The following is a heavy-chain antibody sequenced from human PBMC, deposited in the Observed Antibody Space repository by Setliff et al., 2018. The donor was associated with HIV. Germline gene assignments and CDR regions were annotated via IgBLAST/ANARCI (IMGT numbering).Heavy chain of an antibody. CDR2: IYYSGST. D-gene: IGHD1-26*01. CDR3: ARRDIVGATTEYFQH. CDR1: GGSISSSSYY. V-gene: IGHV4-39*01. J-gene: IGHJ1*01. Sequence: SETLSLTCTVSGGSISSSSYYWGWIRQPPGKGLEWIGSIYYSGSTYYNPSLKSRVTISVDTSKNQFSLKLSSVTAADTAVYYCARRDIVGATTEYFQHWGQGTLVTVSS.